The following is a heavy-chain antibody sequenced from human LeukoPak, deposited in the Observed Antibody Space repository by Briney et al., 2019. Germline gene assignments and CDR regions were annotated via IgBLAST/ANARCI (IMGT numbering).Heavy chain of an antibody. CDR3: AKAFRRMTTVTSGAYFHY. CDR2: INWDGGSA. V-gene: IGHV3-43D*03. D-gene: IGHD4-17*01. J-gene: IGHJ4*02. CDR1: GFTFDDYA. Sequence: PGGSLTLSCAASGFTFDDYAMHWVRQAPGKGLEWVSFINWDGGSAYYADSVKGRFTISRDNSKNSLYLEMNSLRAEDPALYYCAKAFRRMTTVTSGAYFHYWGQGTLVTVSS.